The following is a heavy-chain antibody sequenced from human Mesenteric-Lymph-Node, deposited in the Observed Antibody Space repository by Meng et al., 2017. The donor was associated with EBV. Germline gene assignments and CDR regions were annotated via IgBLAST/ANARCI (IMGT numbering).Heavy chain of an antibody. J-gene: IGHJ4*02. Sequence: QGHLQEPGPGLVKPSGPLYLTCAVSGDSISNNNWWSWVRQPPGKGLEWIGEIYHTGSTNYNPSLKSRVTISGDTSKNQFSLRLSSVTAADTAVYYCARGGRREDAGYDYVGFDYWGQGTLVTVSS. CDR3: ARGGRREDAGYDYVGFDY. V-gene: IGHV4-4*02. CDR1: GDSISNNNW. CDR2: IYHTGST. D-gene: IGHD5-12*01.